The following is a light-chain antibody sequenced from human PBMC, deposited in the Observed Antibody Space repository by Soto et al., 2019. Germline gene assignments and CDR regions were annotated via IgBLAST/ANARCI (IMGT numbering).Light chain of an antibody. Sequence: EIVLTQSPGTLSLSPGERATLSCRASQSVSSSNLAWYQQKPGQAPRLLIYGASSRAPGIPERFSGSGSGTDYTLTISRLEPEDFAVYYCQQYGRSPWTFGQGTKVEIQ. CDR1: QSVSSSN. J-gene: IGKJ1*01. CDR3: QQYGRSPWT. CDR2: GAS. V-gene: IGKV3-20*01.